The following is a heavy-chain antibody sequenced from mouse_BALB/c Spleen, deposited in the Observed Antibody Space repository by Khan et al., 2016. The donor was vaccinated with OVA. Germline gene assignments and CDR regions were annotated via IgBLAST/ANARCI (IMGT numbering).Heavy chain of an antibody. CDR3: VRRGYGNYWFAY. CDR1: GFNIKDYY. V-gene: IGHV14-1*02. D-gene: IGHD2-1*01. Sequence: VRLQQPGAELVRPGALVKLSCKASGFNIKDYYMVWVKQRPEQGLEWIGWLDPENGNTVYDPKFQAKASITADTSSNTAYLQLSSLTSEDTAVYYCVRRGYGNYWFAYWGQGTLVTVSA. CDR2: LDPENGNT. J-gene: IGHJ3*01.